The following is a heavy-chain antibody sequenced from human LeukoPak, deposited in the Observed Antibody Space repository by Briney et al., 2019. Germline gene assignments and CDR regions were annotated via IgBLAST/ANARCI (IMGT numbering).Heavy chain of an antibody. J-gene: IGHJ4*02. D-gene: IGHD5-18*01. CDR2: IYHSGST. CDR3: ARELERGYSSPDY. V-gene: IGHV4-38-2*02. Sequence: SETLSLTCTVSGYSISSGYYWGWIRQPPGKGLEWIGSIYHSGSTYYNPSLKSRVTISVDTSKNQFSLKLSSVTAADTAVYYCARELERGYSSPDYWGQGTLVTVSS. CDR1: GYSISSGYY.